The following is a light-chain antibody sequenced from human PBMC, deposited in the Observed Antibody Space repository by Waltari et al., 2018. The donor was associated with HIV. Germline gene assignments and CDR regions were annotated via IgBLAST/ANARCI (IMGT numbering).Light chain of an antibody. CDR1: QSVLFISQNKNY. CDR3: QQYFISPPT. Sequence: DIVMTQSPDSLAVSLGERATINCKSSQSVLFISQNKNYLAWYQQKPGQPPKLLISWASARESGVPDRFSGCGSGTDFTLTISSLQAEDVAVYFCQQYFISPPTFGRGTKLEI. V-gene: IGKV4-1*01. CDR2: WAS. J-gene: IGKJ2*01.